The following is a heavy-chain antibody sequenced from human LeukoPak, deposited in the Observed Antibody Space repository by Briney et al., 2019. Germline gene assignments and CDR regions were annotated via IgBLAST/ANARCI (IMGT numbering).Heavy chain of an antibody. CDR2: IYYSGST. CDR1: GGSISSYY. V-gene: IGHV4-59*08. CDR3: ARHLLTSGDHFDY. Sequence: SETLPLTCTVSGGSISSYYWSWIRQPPGKGLEWIGYIYYSGSTYYNPSLKSRVTISVDTSKNQFSLKLSSVTAADTAVYYCARHLLTSGDHFDYWGQGTLVTVSS. J-gene: IGHJ4*02. D-gene: IGHD2-21*02.